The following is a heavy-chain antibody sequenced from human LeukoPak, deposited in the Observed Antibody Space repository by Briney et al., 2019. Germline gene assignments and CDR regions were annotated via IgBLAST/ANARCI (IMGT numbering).Heavy chain of an antibody. D-gene: IGHD3-22*01. V-gene: IGHV1-3*04. CDR1: GYSFSNYA. J-gene: IGHJ4*02. Sequence: GASVKVSFKASGYSFSNYAIHWVRQAPGQRPEWMGWVNTGTGNTRYSQKFQGRVTITRDTSAKTVYMELSSLTSEDTAVYYCAKEVTLIVVARSYFDYWGQGTLVTVSS. CDR2: VNTGTGNT. CDR3: AKEVTLIVVARSYFDY.